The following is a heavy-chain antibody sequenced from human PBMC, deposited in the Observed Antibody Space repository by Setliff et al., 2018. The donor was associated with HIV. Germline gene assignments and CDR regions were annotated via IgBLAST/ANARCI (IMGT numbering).Heavy chain of an antibody. Sequence: GASVKVSCKASGYTFSSNDINWVRQAPGQGLEWMGGILPIFGATDYAQKFQGRLTLTAVQSENSVYMELSSLRSDDTAVYYCTNRGGSGTNVGNWFDPWGQGTLVTVS. CDR1: GYTFSSND. J-gene: IGHJ5*02. CDR2: ILPIFGAT. D-gene: IGHD3-10*01. CDR3: TNRGGSGTNVGNWFDP. V-gene: IGHV1-69*13.